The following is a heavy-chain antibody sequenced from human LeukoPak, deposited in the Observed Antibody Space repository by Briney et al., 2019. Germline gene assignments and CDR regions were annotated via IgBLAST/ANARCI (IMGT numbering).Heavy chain of an antibody. D-gene: IGHD2-21*01. CDR2: ISGYNGNT. Sequence: ASVKVSCKASGYTFTSYGISWVRRAPGQGLEWMGWISGYNGNTKYAQKIQGRVTMTTDTSTNTAYMELRSLRSDDTAMYYCARDQGLSPSLWDYWGQGTLITVSS. CDR1: GYTFTSYG. J-gene: IGHJ4*02. CDR3: ARDQGLSPSLWDY. V-gene: IGHV1-18*01.